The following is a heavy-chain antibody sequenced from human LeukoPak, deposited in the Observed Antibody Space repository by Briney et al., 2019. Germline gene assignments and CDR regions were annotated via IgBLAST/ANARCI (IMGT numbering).Heavy chain of an antibody. V-gene: IGHV4-4*07. CDR1: GGSISSYY. D-gene: IGHD4-17*01. CDR3: ASAGGYGDYGDAFDI. CDR2: IYTSGST. J-gene: IGHJ3*02. Sequence: PSETLSLTCTVSGGSISSYYWSWIRQPAGKGLEWIGRIYTSGSTNYNPSLESRVTMSVDTSKNQFSLKLSSVTAADTAVYYCASAGGYGDYGDAFDIWGQGTMVTVSS.